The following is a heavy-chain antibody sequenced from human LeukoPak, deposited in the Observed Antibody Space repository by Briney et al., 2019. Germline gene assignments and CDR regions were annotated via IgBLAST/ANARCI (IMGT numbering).Heavy chain of an antibody. D-gene: IGHD2-15*01. V-gene: IGHV1-2*02. CDR2: INPNSGGT. CDR1: GYTFTGYY. CDR3: ARALYCSGGSCYGVYYIDV. J-gene: IGHJ6*03. Sequence: ASVKVSCKASGYTFTGYYMHWVRQAPGQGLEWMGWINPNSGGTNYAQKFQGRVTMTRDTSISTAYMELSRLRSDDTAVYYCARALYCSGGSCYGVYYIDVWGKGTTVTISS.